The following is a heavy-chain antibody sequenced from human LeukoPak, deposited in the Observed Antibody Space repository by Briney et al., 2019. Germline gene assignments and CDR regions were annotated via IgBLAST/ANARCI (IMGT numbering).Heavy chain of an antibody. J-gene: IGHJ4*02. CDR2: IYYSGST. V-gene: IGHV4-30-4*01. Sequence: SETLSLTCTVSGGSISSGDYYWSWIRQPPGKGLEWIGYIYYSGSTYYNPSLKSRVTISVDTSKNQFSLKLSSVTAADTAVYYCARAPPPTYYFDYWGQGTLVTVSS. D-gene: IGHD1-1*01. CDR1: GGSISSGDYY. CDR3: ARAPPPTYYFDY.